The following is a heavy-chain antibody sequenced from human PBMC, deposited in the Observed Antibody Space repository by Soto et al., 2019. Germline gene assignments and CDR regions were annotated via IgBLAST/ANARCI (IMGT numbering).Heavy chain of an antibody. CDR3: ASWHEREHAYDV. J-gene: IGHJ3*01. V-gene: IGHV3-53*01. CDR2: LYDVDGS. Sequence: PGGSLRLSCAAFGLTVSGKKYVAWVRQAPGKGLEWVSALYDVDGSFYADSVKGRFTTSSDSSKTTVYLQMNGLRPDDTAVYYCASWHEREHAYDVWGQGTTVT. CDR1: GLTVSGKKY. D-gene: IGHD1-1*01.